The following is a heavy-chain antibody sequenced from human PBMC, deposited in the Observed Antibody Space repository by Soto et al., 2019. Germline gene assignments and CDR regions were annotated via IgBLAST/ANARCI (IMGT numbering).Heavy chain of an antibody. Sequence: GGSLRLSCAASGFTVSSNHMSWVRQAPGKGLEWVSVIYSGGSTYYADSVKGRFTISRDNSKNTLYLQMNSLRAEDTAVYYCARDRPYCSGGSCYSDWGQGTLVTVSS. V-gene: IGHV3-66*01. CDR2: IYSGGST. CDR1: GFTVSSNH. D-gene: IGHD2-15*01. CDR3: ARDRPYCSGGSCYSD. J-gene: IGHJ4*02.